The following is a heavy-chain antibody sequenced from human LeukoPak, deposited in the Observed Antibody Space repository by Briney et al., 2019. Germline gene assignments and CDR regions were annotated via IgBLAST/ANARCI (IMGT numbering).Heavy chain of an antibody. J-gene: IGHJ4*02. Sequence: GGSLRLSCAASGFTFSSYAMSWVRQAPGKGLEWVSAISGSGGSTYYADSVKGRFTISRDNSKNTLYLQMNSLRAEDTAVYYCARLPIASGSYSYYFDYWGQGTLVTVSS. CDR3: ARLPIASGSYSYYFDY. D-gene: IGHD1-26*01. CDR1: GFTFSSYA. CDR2: ISGSGGST. V-gene: IGHV3-23*01.